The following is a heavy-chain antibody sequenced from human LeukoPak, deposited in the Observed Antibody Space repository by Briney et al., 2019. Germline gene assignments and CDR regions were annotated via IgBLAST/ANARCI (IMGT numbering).Heavy chain of an antibody. Sequence: GGSLRLSCAASGFTFSSYAMYWVRQAPGKGLEWVAVISYDGSNKYYADSVKGRFTVSRDNSKNMLYLQMNSLRAEDTAMYYCASNYFDDSGYYWGFDYWGQGTLVTVSS. V-gene: IGHV3-30-3*01. D-gene: IGHD3-22*01. J-gene: IGHJ4*02. CDR3: ASNYFDDSGYYWGFDY. CDR1: GFTFSSYA. CDR2: ISYDGSNK.